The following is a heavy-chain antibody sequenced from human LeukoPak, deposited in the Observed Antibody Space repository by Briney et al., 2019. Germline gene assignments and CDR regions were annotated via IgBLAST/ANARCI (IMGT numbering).Heavy chain of an antibody. CDR3: ARPYYYYMDV. Sequence: SETPSLTCTVSGGSISSSSYYWGWIRQPPGKGLEWIGSIYYSGSTYYNPSLKSRVTISVDKSKNQFSLQLSSVTAADTAVYYCARPYYYYMDVWGKGTTVTVSS. CDR1: GGSISSSSYY. V-gene: IGHV4-39*07. J-gene: IGHJ6*03. CDR2: IYYSGST.